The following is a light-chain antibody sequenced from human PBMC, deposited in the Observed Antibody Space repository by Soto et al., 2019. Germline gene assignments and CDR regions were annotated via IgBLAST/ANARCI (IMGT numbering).Light chain of an antibody. J-gene: IGKJ2*01. Sequence: DIQMTQSPSSLSASVGDRVTITCRASQSISRYLNWYQQKPGKAPKLLIYAASSLQSGVQSRFSGSGSETDYTLTISSLQPEDSATYYCQQSYSTPRLFTFGQGTNLEI. CDR2: AAS. CDR3: QQSYSTPRLFT. V-gene: IGKV1-39*01. CDR1: QSISRY.